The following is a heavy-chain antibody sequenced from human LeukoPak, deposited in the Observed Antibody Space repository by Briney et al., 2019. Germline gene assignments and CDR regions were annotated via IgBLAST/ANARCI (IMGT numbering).Heavy chain of an antibody. CDR3: ARGHWALEY. V-gene: IGHV3-11*05. CDR2: ISPSGSDS. Sequence: PGGSLRLSCAASGFTFNNDYMTWIRQAPGKGLEWLSYISPSGSDSSHADSVLGRFTISSDNAESSLLLQLNSLRVEDTAVYYCARGHWALEYWGRGTLVTVSS. D-gene: IGHD7-27*01. CDR1: GFTFNNDY. J-gene: IGHJ4*02.